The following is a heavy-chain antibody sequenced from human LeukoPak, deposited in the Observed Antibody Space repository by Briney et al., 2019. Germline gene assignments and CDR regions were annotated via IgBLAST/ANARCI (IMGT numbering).Heavy chain of an antibody. D-gene: IGHD3-3*01. J-gene: IGHJ6*02. CDR3: ARDKRDYDFWSGYFYYYYGMDV. CDR1: GFTFSDYY. V-gene: IGHV3-11*01. CDR2: ISSSGSTI. Sequence: GGSLRLSCAASGFTFSDYYMSWIRQAPGKGLEWVSYISSSGSTIYYAGSVKGRFTISRDNAKNSLYLQMNSLRAEDTAVYYCARDKRDYDFWSGYFYYYYGMDVWGQGTTVTVSS.